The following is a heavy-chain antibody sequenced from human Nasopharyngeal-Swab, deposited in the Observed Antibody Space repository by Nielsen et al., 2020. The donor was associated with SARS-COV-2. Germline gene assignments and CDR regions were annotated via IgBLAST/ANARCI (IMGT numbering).Heavy chain of an antibody. J-gene: IGHJ4*02. CDR2: ISVSGGST. Sequence: GGSLRLSCAVSGFTFSAYALSWVRQAPGKGLEWVSGISVSGGSTYYADSVAGRFTISRDNSNSRLFLQINSLRAEDTAVYYCARASWGLSVFDRWGQGTLVTVSS. CDR3: ARASWGLSVFDR. CDR1: GFTFSAYA. V-gene: IGHV3-23*01. D-gene: IGHD3-16*01.